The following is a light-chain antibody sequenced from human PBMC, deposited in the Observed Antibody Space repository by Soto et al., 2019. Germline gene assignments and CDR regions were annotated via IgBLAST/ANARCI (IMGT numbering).Light chain of an antibody. V-gene: IGKV3-15*01. CDR2: DTY. Sequence: EIVLTQSPGTLAFPPGERATLSCRASQSVSSSYLAWYQQRPGQAPRLLIYDTYTRATGIPARFSASGSGTEFTLTISSLQSEDFAVYYCQQYKNWPPITFGQGTRLEI. CDR3: QQYKNWPPIT. CDR1: QSVSSSY. J-gene: IGKJ5*01.